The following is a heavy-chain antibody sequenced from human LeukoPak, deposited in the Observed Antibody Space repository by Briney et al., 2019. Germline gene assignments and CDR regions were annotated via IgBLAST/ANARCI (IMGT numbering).Heavy chain of an antibody. CDR3: ARVFRGYNYGSLLDYGMDV. D-gene: IGHD5-18*01. CDR1: GDIVSSSSAV. V-gene: IGHV6-1*01. J-gene: IGHJ6*02. Sequence: PSQTLSLTCAISGDIVSSSSAVWNWIRQSPSRGLEWLGRTYYRSKWNNDYALSVKSRITINPDTSKNQFSLQLNSVTPEDTAVYYCARVFRGYNYGSLLDYGMDVWGQGTTVTVSS. CDR2: TYYRSKWNN.